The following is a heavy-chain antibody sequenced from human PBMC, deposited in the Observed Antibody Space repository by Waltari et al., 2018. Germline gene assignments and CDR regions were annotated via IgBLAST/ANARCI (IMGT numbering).Heavy chain of an antibody. CDR3: ARVDSSGEPSFDY. CDR1: GGSISSYY. CDR2: IYYSGST. Sequence: QVQLQESGPGLVKPSETLSLTCTVSGGSISSYYWSWIRQPPGKGLEWIGYIYYSGSTNYNPALKSRVTISVDTSKNQYSLKLSSVTAADTAVYYCARVDSSGEPSFDYWGQGTLVTVSS. D-gene: IGHD3-22*01. J-gene: IGHJ4*02. V-gene: IGHV4-59*01.